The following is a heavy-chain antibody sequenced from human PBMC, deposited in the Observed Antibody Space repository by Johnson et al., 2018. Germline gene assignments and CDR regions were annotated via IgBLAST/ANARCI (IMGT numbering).Heavy chain of an antibody. J-gene: IGHJ6*03. Sequence: VRLVQSGGSVVRPGGSLRLSCPASGCTFDDYGVRWVRHAPGKGLEWVCGINWNGDSLGGRDSVTGRFSLSRDNAKKSVYLHMNNLRAEDTALYYCARVWSLSYCYLDVWGKGTTVTVSS. D-gene: IGHD3-3*01. CDR1: GCTFDDYG. V-gene: IGHV3-20*04. CDR2: INWNGDSL. CDR3: ARVWSLSYCYLDV.